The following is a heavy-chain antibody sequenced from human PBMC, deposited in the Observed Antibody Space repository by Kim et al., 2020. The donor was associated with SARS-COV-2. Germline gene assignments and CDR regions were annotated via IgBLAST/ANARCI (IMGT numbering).Heavy chain of an antibody. J-gene: IGHJ6*02. CDR2: IYYSGST. V-gene: IGHV4-59*01. CDR3: ARDLALVDGGMDV. CDR1: GDSISSYY. Sequence: SETLSLTCTVSGDSISSYYWGWIRQPPGKGLEWIGSIYYSGSTNYNPSLMSRVTISVDTSKNQFSLRLTSLTAVDTAAYYCARDLALVDGGMDVLGHGTT. D-gene: IGHD5-12*01.